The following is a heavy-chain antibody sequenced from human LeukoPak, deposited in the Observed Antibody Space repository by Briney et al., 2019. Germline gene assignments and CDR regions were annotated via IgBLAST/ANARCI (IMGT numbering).Heavy chain of an antibody. CDR1: GYTFTDYY. CDR2: INPNGGDT. J-gene: IGHJ4*02. Sequence: GASVKVSCKTSGYTFTDYYMHWVRQAPGQGLEWMGWINPNGGDTNYAQKFQGRVTMTRDTSSRTAYMELSWLTSDDTAVYHCSTLKEADYWGQGTLVTVSS. V-gene: IGHV1-2*02. CDR3: STLKEADY.